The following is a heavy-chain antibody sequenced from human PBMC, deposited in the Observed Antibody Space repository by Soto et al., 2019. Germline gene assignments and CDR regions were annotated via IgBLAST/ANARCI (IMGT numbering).Heavy chain of an antibody. CDR2: IKQDGSKK. V-gene: IGHV3-7*05. J-gene: IGHJ3*02. CDR1: GFTLSMYW. D-gene: IGHD6-13*01. Sequence: ESGGGLVQPGGSLRLSCAASGFTLSMYWMTWVRQAPGRGLEWVANIKQDGSKKSYLDSVRGRFTISRDNVGNSLYLQMDSLRAEDTALYYCARDVSPGSSSLYLDAFDIWGQGTMVIVSS. CDR3: ARDVSPGSSSLYLDAFDI.